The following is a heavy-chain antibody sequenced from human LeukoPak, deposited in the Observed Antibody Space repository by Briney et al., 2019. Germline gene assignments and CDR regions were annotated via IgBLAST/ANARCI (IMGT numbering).Heavy chain of an antibody. V-gene: IGHV3-30*04. CDR1: GFTFSSYA. CDR3: AKDRPPHSNGCYYFDF. D-gene: IGHD6-19*01. J-gene: IGHJ4*02. Sequence: GGSLRLSCAASGFTFSSYAMHWVRQAPGKGLEWVAVISYDGSNKYYADSVKGRFTISRDNSKNTLYLQMNSLRPEDTAVYYCAKDRPPHSNGCYYFDFWGQGALVTVSS. CDR2: ISYDGSNK.